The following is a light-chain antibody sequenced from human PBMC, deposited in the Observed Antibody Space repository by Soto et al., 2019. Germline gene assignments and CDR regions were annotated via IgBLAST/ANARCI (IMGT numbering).Light chain of an antibody. CDR2: GAS. J-gene: IGKJ1*01. V-gene: IGKV3-20*01. CDR1: QSVTSDY. Sequence: IVMTQSAATLSVSPGERATLSCRASQSVTSDYLAWYQQKPGQAPRLLIYGASNRATGIPDRFSGSGSGTDFTLTISRLEPEDFAVYYCQQYGSSGTFGQGTKV. CDR3: QQYGSSGT.